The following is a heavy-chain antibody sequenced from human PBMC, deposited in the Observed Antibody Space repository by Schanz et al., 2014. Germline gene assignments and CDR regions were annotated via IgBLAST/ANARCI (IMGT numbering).Heavy chain of an antibody. Sequence: QVQLQESGPGLVKPSQTLSLTCIVSGGSISSGTSYWSWLRQPAGKGLEWIGRIYTSGSTNYNPSLKSRVTKSRDTSKNQSSLKLSSVTAADTAVYYCAREPLSGYNWFDPWGQGSLVTVSS. CDR2: IYTSGST. J-gene: IGHJ5*02. D-gene: IGHD6-25*01. CDR1: GGSISSGTSY. CDR3: AREPLSGYNWFDP. V-gene: IGHV4-61*02.